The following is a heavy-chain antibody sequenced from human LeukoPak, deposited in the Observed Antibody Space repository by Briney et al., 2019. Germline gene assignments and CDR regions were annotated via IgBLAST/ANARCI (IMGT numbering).Heavy chain of an antibody. CDR1: GASISSNY. Sequence: ASETLSLTCTVSGASISSNYCSWIRQPPGKGLEWIGYIYSSGSTNSNPSLKSRVTMSVDTSKNQFSLRLTSVTAADTAVYYCARGSGTYYYDSGGYLNWFDPWGEGILVTVST. D-gene: IGHD3-22*01. V-gene: IGHV4-59*08. CDR3: ARGSGTYYYDSGGYLNWFDP. CDR2: IYSSGST. J-gene: IGHJ5*02.